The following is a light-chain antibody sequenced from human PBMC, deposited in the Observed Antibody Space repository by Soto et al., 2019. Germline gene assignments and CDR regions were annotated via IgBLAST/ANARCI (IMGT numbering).Light chain of an antibody. CDR2: KAS. V-gene: IGKV1-5*03. CDR1: QTISSW. J-gene: IGKJ1*01. CDR3: QHYNSYSEA. Sequence: DIQMTQSPSTLSGSVGDRVTITCRASQTISSWLAWYQQKPGKAPKLLIYKASTFKSGVPSRFSGSGSGTEFTLTISSLPPDDFATYYCQHYNSYSEAVGQGTKVELK.